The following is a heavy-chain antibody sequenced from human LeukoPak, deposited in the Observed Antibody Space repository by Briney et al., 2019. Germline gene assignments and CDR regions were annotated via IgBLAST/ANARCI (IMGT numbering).Heavy chain of an antibody. J-gene: IGHJ4*02. CDR1: GYTFTSYD. V-gene: IGHV1-8*01. CDR3: ARDYGAPYYFDY. CDR2: MNPNSGNT. Sequence: GASVKVSCKASGYTFTSYDINWVRQATGQGLEWMGWMNPNSGNTGYAQKFQGRVTMTRNTSISTAYMELSSLRSEDTAVYYCARDYGAPYYFDYWGQGTLVTVSS. D-gene: IGHD4-17*01.